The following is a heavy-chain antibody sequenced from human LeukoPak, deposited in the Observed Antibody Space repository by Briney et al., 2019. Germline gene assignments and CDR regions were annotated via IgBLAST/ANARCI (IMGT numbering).Heavy chain of an antibody. J-gene: IGHJ4*02. CDR2: ISNSGGKT. D-gene: IGHD2-2*01. CDR3: AKPHCGRNSCSRIDY. Sequence: PGGSLRLSCAASGFTLSNSDECWGSHAPGGGGEWVSAISNSGGKTFYADSVRGRFTISRDNSNNTLYLQRNSLTAEDTAVYYCAKPHCGRNSCSRIDYWGQGTLVTVSS. CDR1: GFTLSNSD. V-gene: IGHV3-23*01.